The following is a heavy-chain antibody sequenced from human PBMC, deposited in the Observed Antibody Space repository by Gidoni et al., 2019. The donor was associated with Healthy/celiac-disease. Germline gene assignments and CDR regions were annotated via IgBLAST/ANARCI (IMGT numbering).Heavy chain of an antibody. D-gene: IGHD6-19*01. CDR2: ISSSGSYK. J-gene: IGHJ4*02. V-gene: IGHV3-21*01. Sequence: EVQLVESGGVLVKPGGSLRLSCSPSRFPSRSYRMNWVRQAPGKGLEWVSSISSSGSYKDDEDSRKGRFTISRDNAKNSLYLQMNSMGAEDTAVYYGGRGGGIAVAGIYDYWGQGTLVTVSS. CDR3: GRGGGIAVAGIYDY. CDR1: RFPSRSYR.